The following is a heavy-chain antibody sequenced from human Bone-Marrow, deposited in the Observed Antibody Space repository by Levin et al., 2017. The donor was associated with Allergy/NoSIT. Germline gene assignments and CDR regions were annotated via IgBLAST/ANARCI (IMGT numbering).Heavy chain of an antibody. Sequence: GESLKISCAASEFTVSNNYMTWVRQAPGKGLEWVSVIYSGGSTRYADSVRGRFTISRDNSKNTLYLQLNSLRAEDKAVYYCATVADAPRYWGQGTLVTVSS. CDR2: IYSGGST. CDR1: EFTVSNNY. D-gene: IGHD6-19*01. J-gene: IGHJ4*02. V-gene: IGHV3-53*01. CDR3: ATVADAPRY.